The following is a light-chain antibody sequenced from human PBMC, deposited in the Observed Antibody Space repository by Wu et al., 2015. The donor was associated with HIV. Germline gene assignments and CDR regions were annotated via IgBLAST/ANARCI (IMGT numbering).Light chain of an antibody. J-gene: IGKJ1*01. V-gene: IGKV1-5*03. CDR1: QTINTW. Sequence: DMQMTQSPSTLSASVGDRVTITCRASQTINTWLAWYQQKPGKAPKLLIYKASTLESGVPSRFSGSGSGTEFTLTITSLQPDDFATYYCQQYARYWTFGQGTKVE. CDR3: QQYARYWT. CDR2: KAS.